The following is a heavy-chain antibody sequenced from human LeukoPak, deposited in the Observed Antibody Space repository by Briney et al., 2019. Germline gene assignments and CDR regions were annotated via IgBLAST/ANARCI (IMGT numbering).Heavy chain of an antibody. CDR3: ARVSTFHDSETGYYEPFAY. V-gene: IGHV1-18*01. CDR1: GYTFTSYG. J-gene: IGHJ4*02. CDR2: ISAYNGNT. D-gene: IGHD3-9*01. Sequence: ASVKVSCKASGYTFTSYGISWVRQAPGQGLEWMGWISAYNGNTNYAQKLQGRVTMTTDTSTSTAYMELRSLRSDDTAVYYCARVSTFHDSETGYYEPFAYWGQGTLITVSS.